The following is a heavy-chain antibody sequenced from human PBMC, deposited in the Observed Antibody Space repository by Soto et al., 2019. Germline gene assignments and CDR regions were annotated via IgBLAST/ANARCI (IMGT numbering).Heavy chain of an antibody. J-gene: IGHJ5*02. V-gene: IGHV1-69*13. CDR1: GGTLSSYA. D-gene: IGHD3-9*01. Sequence: GASVKVSCKASGGTLSSYAISWVRQAPGQGLEWMGGIIPIFGTANYAQKFQGRVTITADESTSTAYMELSSLRSEDTAVYYCARARYLRNWFDPWGQGTLVTVSS. CDR2: IIPIFGTA. CDR3: ARARYLRNWFDP.